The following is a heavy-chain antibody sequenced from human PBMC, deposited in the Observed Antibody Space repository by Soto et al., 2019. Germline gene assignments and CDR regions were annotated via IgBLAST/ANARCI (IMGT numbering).Heavy chain of an antibody. CDR2: MNPNSGNT. J-gene: IGHJ4*02. CDR1: GYTFTNHD. Sequence: QVQLVQSGAEGKKPGASVKVSCKASGYTFTNHDINWVRQATGQGLEWMGWMNPNSGNTDYAQKFQGRVTMTRDTSISTAYMELSSLRSEDTAVYYCARGSGEQWLVEFDYWGQGTLVTVSS. V-gene: IGHV1-8*01. D-gene: IGHD6-19*01. CDR3: ARGSGEQWLVEFDY.